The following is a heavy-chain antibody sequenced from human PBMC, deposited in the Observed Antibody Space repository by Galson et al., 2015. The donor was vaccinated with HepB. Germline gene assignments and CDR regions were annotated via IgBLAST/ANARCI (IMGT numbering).Heavy chain of an antibody. CDR3: AGGSGWLIRY. CDR1: GFTFSDYW. D-gene: IGHD5-12*01. Sequence: SLRLSCAASGFTFSDYWMNWVRQAPGKGLEWVANIKQDGSEKRYVDSVKGRFTVSRDNAKNSLYLEMNSLSAEDTAVYYCAGGSGWLIRYWGQGTLVTVSS. CDR2: IKQDGSEK. V-gene: IGHV3-7*03. J-gene: IGHJ4*02.